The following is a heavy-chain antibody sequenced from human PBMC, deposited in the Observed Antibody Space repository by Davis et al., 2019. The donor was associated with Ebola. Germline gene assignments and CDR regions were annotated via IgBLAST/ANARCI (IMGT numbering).Heavy chain of an antibody. CDR1: GYTFTGYY. Sequence: ASVKVSCKASGYTFTGYYMHWVRQAPGQGLEWMGRINPNSGGTNYAQKVQGRVTMTRDTSTSTVYMELSSLRSEDTAVYYCARVEDSGYGIYYGMDVWGQGTTVTVSS. V-gene: IGHV1-2*06. J-gene: IGHJ6*02. CDR3: ARVEDSGYGIYYGMDV. CDR2: INPNSGGT. D-gene: IGHD5-12*01.